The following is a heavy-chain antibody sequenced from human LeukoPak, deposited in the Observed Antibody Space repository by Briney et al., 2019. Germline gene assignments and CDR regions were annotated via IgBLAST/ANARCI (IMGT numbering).Heavy chain of an antibody. J-gene: IGHJ6*03. CDR2: INYSGST. CDR3: ARVYGDYGYYYYYMDV. CDR1: GGSTSSYY. V-gene: IGHV4-59*01. Sequence: ASEALSLTCTVSGGSTSSYYWSWIRQPPGKGLEWIGYINYSGSTNYNPSLKSRVTISVDTSKNQFSLKLSSVTAADTAVYYCARVYGDYGYYYYYMDVWGKGTTVTVSS. D-gene: IGHD4-17*01.